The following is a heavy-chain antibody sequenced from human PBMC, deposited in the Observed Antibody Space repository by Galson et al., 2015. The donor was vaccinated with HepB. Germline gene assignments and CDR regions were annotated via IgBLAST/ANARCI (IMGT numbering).Heavy chain of an antibody. Sequence: CAISGDSVSSNSVAWSWIRQSPSRGLEWLGRTYYRSKWYNDYAVSVKSRLTINPDTSKNQFSLQLNSVTPEDTAVYYCARGPYSSFDSWGLGTLVTVSS. D-gene: IGHD5-18*01. J-gene: IGHJ4*02. V-gene: IGHV6-1*01. CDR2: TYYRSKWYN. CDR1: GDSVSSNSVA. CDR3: ARGPYSSFDS.